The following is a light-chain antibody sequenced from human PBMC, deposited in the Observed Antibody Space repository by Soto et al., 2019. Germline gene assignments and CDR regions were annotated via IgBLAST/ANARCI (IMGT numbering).Light chain of an antibody. Sequence: EIVLTQSPGTLSLSPGERATLSCRASQSVSSSYLAWYQQKPGQAPRLLIYGASGRAPGIPDRFSGSGSGTDFTLTISRLEPEDFAVYYCQQYHTSPRGFTFGPGTKVDLK. CDR2: GAS. CDR3: QQYHTSPRGFT. V-gene: IGKV3-20*01. J-gene: IGKJ3*01. CDR1: QSVSSSY.